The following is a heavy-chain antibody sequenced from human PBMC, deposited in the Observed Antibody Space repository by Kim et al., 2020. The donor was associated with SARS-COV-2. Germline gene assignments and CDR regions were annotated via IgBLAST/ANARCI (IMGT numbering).Heavy chain of an antibody. J-gene: IGHJ4*02. Sequence: SETLSLTCTVSGGSISSGGYYWSWIRQHPGKGLEWIGYIYYSGSTYYNPSLKSRVTISVDTSKNQFSLKLSSVTAADTAVYYCARALPPYGGNPHFDYWGQGTLVTVSS. CDR1: GGSISSGGYY. V-gene: IGHV4-31*03. CDR3: ARALPPYGGNPHFDY. CDR2: IYYSGST. D-gene: IGHD4-17*01.